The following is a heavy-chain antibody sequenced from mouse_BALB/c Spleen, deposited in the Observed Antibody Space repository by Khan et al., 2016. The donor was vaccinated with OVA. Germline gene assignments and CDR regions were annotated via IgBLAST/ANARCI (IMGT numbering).Heavy chain of an antibody. J-gene: IGHJ4*01. CDR2: FYTGSGTI. CDR1: GYTFTENI. V-gene: IGHV1-62-2*01. D-gene: IGHD2-3*01. Sequence: QVRLQQSGAELVKPGASVKLSCKVSGYTFTENIIHWVKQRSGQGLEGIGWFYTGSGTIKYIENFKDKATLTADKSSSTVYMQLSRLTTEDSAVYVSATHEDGNDGYYDYAMDYWGQGTSVTVSS. CDR3: ATHEDGNDGYYDYAMDY.